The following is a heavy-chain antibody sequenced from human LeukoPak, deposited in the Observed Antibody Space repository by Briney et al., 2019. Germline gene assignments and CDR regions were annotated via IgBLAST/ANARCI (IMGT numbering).Heavy chain of an antibody. CDR2: ISRSGNAI. CDR3: ATATSLDYGDYFFHH. V-gene: IGHV3-48*03. Sequence: GGSLRLSCAASGFTFSSYEMNWVHQAPGKGLEWLSYISRSGNAIYYADSMKGRFTISRDNAKNSLYLQMNSLRVEDTAIYYCATATSLDYGDYFFHHWGQGTLVTVSS. J-gene: IGHJ1*01. CDR1: GFTFSSYE. D-gene: IGHD4-17*01.